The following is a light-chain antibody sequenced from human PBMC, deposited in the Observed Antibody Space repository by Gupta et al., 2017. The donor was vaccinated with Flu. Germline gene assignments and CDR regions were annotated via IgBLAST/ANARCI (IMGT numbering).Light chain of an antibody. CDR1: SSNIGNNY. Sequence: QSVLTQPPSVSAAPGQKVTISCSGSSSNIGNNYVSWYQQVPGTAPKLLIYENNKRPAGIPDRFSGSKSGTSATLGITGLQTGDEADYYCGTWDSGMFYVFGTATKVTVL. J-gene: IGLJ1*01. CDR3: GTWDSGMFYV. CDR2: ENN. V-gene: IGLV1-51*02.